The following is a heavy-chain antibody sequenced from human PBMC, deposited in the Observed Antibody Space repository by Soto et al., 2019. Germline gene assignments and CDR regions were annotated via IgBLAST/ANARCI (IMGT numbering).Heavy chain of an antibody. D-gene: IGHD3-22*01. CDR3: ARDGLHYDSSGLQYFDY. J-gene: IGHJ4*02. CDR2: IYSGGST. Sequence: PGGSLRLSCAASGFTVSSNYMSWVRQAPGKGLEWVSVIYSGGSTYYADSVKGRFTISRHNSKNTLYLQMNSLRAEDTAVYYCARDGLHYDSSGLQYFDYWGQGTLVTVSS. CDR1: GFTVSSNY. V-gene: IGHV3-53*04.